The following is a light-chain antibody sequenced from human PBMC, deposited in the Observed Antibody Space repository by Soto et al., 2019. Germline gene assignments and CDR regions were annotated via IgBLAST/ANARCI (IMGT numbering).Light chain of an antibody. V-gene: IGLV2-14*01. CDR1: GSDVGGYNY. CDR2: EVS. J-gene: IGLJ3*02. Sequence: QSALTQPASGSGSPGQSITISCTGTGSDVGGYNYVSWYQQHPGKAPKLMIYEVSNRPSGVSNRFSGSKSGNTASLTISGLQAEDEADYYCSSYTSSSTRVFGGGTKLTVL. CDR3: SSYTSSSTRV.